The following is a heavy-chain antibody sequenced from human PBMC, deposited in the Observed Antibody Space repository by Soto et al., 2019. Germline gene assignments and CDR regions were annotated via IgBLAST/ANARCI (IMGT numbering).Heavy chain of an antibody. CDR2: ISYEGSNK. J-gene: IGHJ6*02. V-gene: IGHV3-30*18. Sequence: GGSLRLSCVASGFTFSGYGMHWVRQAPGKGLEWVAVISYEGSNKYYADSVKGRFTISRDNSINTMYLEMNSLRAEDTAVYYCAKDRKTIFGVVPFSGGMDVWGQGTTVTVSS. CDR3: AKDRKTIFGVVPFSGGMDV. D-gene: IGHD3-3*01. CDR1: GFTFSGYG.